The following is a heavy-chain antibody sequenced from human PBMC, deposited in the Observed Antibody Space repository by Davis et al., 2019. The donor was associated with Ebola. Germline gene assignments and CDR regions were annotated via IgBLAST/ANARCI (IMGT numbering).Heavy chain of an antibody. CDR1: GGTFSSYT. CDR2: IIPILGIA. J-gene: IGHJ6*02. CDR3: ARETTALYYGMDV. D-gene: IGHD1-14*01. V-gene: IGHV1-69*04. Sequence: AASVKVSCKASGGTFSSYTISWVRQAPGQGLEWMGRIIPILGIANYAQKFQGRVTITADKSTSTAYMELSSLRSEDTAVYYCARETTALYYGMDVWGQGTTVTVSS.